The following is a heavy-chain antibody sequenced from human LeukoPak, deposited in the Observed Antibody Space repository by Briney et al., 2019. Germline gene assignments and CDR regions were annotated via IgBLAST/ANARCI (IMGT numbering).Heavy chain of an antibody. V-gene: IGHV3-23*01. CDR2: ISGSGGST. J-gene: IGHJ4*02. D-gene: IGHD3-10*01. Sequence: GGSLRLSCAASGFTFSSYAMSWVRQAPGKGLEWVSAISGSGGSTYYADSVKGRFTISRDNSKNTLYLQMNSLRAEDTAVYYCAKVTMVRGVKGAFDYWGQGTLVTVSS. CDR3: AKVTMVRGVKGAFDY. CDR1: GFTFSSYA.